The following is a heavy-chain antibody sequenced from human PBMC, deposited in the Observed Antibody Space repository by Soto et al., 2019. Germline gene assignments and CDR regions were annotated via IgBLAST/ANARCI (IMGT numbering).Heavy chain of an antibody. V-gene: IGHV3-30-3*01. Sequence: GGSLRLSCAASGFTFSSYAMHWVRQAPGKGLEWVAVISYDGSNKYYADSVKGRFTISRDNSKNTLYLQMNSLRAEDTAVYYCARDLQLGRGHWGQGTLVTVSS. J-gene: IGHJ4*02. CDR1: GFTFSSYA. D-gene: IGHD5-18*01. CDR3: ARDLQLGRGH. CDR2: ISYDGSNK.